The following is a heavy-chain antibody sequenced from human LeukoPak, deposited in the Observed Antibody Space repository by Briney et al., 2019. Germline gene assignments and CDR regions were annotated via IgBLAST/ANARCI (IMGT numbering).Heavy chain of an antibody. CDR2: IYYSGST. CDR3: ARHGTADKSSGHYYGDFDY. CDR1: GGSISSSSYY. V-gene: IGHV4-39*01. J-gene: IGHJ4*02. Sequence: SETLSLTCTVSGGSISSSSYYWGWIRQPPGKGLEWIGSIYYSGSTYYNPSLKSRVTISVDTSKNQFSLRLSSVTAADTAVYYCARHGTADKSSGHYYGDFDYWGQGTLVTVSS. D-gene: IGHD3-22*01.